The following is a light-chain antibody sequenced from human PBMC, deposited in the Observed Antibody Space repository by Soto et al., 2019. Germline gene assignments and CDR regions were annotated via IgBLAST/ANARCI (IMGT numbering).Light chain of an antibody. CDR2: AAS. Sequence: DIQMTQTPSSLSASVGARVPITCRASQTIDNYLVWYQHEPGKAPKLLIYAASSLQSGVPSRFSGRGSGTEFTLTISSLQPDDFATYYCQHYNSYSEAFGQGTKVDIK. CDR3: QHYNSYSEA. CDR1: QTIDNY. J-gene: IGKJ1*01. V-gene: IGKV1-17*01.